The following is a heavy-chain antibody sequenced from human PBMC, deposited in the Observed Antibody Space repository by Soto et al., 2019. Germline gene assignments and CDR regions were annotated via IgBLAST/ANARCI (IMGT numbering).Heavy chain of an antibody. CDR1: GFTFSGHY. V-gene: IGHV3-72*01. D-gene: IGHD2-15*01. J-gene: IGHJ4*02. CDR2: TRNKANSYTT. Sequence: GGSLRLSCAASGFTFSGHYMDWVRQAPGKGLEWVGRTRNKANSYTTEYAASVKGRFTISRDDSKNSLYLQMNTLKTEDTAVYYCAREEAASIVNFDYWGQGTLVTVSS. CDR3: AREEAASIVNFDY.